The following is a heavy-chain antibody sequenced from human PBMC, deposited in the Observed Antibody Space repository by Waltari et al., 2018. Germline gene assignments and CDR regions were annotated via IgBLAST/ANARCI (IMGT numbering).Heavy chain of an antibody. CDR2: IYYSGST. Sequence: QVQLQESGPGLVKPSETLSLTCTVPGGSISRYHWRWIRQPPGKGLEWIGYIYYSGSTNYNPSLKSRVTISVDTSKNQFSLKLSSVTAADTAVYYCARGGDMDVWGQGTTVTVSS. J-gene: IGHJ6*02. CDR3: ARGGDMDV. CDR1: GGSISRYH. V-gene: IGHV4-59*01. D-gene: IGHD3-16*01.